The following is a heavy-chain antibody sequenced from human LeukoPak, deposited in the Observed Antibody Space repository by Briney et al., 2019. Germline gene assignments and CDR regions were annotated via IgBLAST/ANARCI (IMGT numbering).Heavy chain of an antibody. Sequence: GGSLRLSCAASGFTFSSYEMNWVRQAPGKGLEWVSYISSSGGTIYYADSVKGRFTISRDNAKNSLYLQMNSLRAEDTAVYYCARDGVYSSSSPDYWGQGTLVTVSS. V-gene: IGHV3-48*03. J-gene: IGHJ4*02. D-gene: IGHD6-6*01. CDR1: GFTFSSYE. CDR2: ISSSGGTI. CDR3: ARDGVYSSSSPDY.